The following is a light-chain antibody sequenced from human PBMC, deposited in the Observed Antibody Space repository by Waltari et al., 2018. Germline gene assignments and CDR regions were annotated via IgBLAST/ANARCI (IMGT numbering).Light chain of an antibody. CDR1: QSLLHSGGKTY. CDR2: EVS. V-gene: IGKV2D-29*02. Sequence: DIVMTQTPLSLPVTPGEPASISCRSSQSLLHSGGKTYLYWYLQKPGQSPQVLIQEVSKRASGVPDRFSGSGSGTDFTLKISRVEAEDVGVYYCMQGIQLPYSFGQGTKVEIK. J-gene: IGKJ2*03. CDR3: MQGIQLPYS.